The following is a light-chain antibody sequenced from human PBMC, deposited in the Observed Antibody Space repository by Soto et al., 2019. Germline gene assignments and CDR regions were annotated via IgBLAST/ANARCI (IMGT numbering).Light chain of an antibody. V-gene: IGLV2-14*03. CDR2: DVS. Sequence: QSALTQPASVSGSPGQSITISCTGTSSDVGGYNYVTWYQQHPGKAPKLMIYDVSNRPSGVSTRFSGSKSGNTASLTISGLQAEDEADYYCGSYTVSNTRYVFGTGTKLTVL. CDR1: SSDVGGYNY. J-gene: IGLJ1*01. CDR3: GSYTVSNTRYV.